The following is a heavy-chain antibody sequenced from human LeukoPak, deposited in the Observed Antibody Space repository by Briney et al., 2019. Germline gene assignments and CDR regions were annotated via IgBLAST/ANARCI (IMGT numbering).Heavy chain of an antibody. Sequence: ASVKVSCKASGYTFTSYYMHWVRQAPGQGLEWIGIINPSGGSTSYAQKFQGRVTMTRDTSTSTVYMELSSLRSEDTAVYYCASSPDYRGNSGLFDYWGQGTLVTVSS. D-gene: IGHD4-23*01. CDR1: GYTFTSYY. J-gene: IGHJ4*02. CDR2: INPSGGST. CDR3: ASSPDYRGNSGLFDY. V-gene: IGHV1-46*01.